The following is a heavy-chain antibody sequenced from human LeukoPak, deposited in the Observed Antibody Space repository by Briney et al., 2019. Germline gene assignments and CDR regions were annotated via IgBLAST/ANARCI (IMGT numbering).Heavy chain of an antibody. CDR3: ARASQLLWFGELNPYFDY. CDR2: INPNSGGT. Sequence: ASVKVSCKASGYTFTGYYMHWVRQAPGQGLEWMGWINPNSGGTNYAQKFQGRVTMTRDTSISTAYMELSRLRSEDMAVYYCARASQLLWFGELNPYFDYWGQGTLVTVSS. J-gene: IGHJ4*02. D-gene: IGHD3-10*01. V-gene: IGHV1-2*02. CDR1: GYTFTGYY.